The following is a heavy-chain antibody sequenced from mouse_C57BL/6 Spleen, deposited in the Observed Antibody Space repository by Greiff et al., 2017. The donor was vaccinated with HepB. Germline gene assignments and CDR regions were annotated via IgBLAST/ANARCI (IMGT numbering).Heavy chain of an antibody. CDR1: GYTFTSYT. CDR3: ARNYASRGAMDY. Sequence: VQLQQSGAELARPGASVKMSCKASGYTFTSYTMHWVKQRPGQGLEWIGYINPSSGYTKYNQKFKDKATLTADKSSSTAYMTLSSLTSEDSAVYYCARNYASRGAMDYWGQGTSVTVSS. J-gene: IGHJ4*01. D-gene: IGHD1-1*01. CDR2: INPSSGYT. V-gene: IGHV1-4*01.